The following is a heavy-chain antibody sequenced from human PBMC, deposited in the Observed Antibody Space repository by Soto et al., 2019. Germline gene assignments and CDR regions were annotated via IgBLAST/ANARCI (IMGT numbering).Heavy chain of an antibody. CDR2: INPSGGST. CDR1: GYTFTSYY. V-gene: IGHV1-46*01. J-gene: IGHJ6*02. Sequence: ASVKVSCKASGYTFTSYYMHWVRQAPGQGLEWMGIINPSGGSTSYAQKFQGRVTMTRDTSTSTVYMELSSLRSEDTAVYYCARVLLLTASRYYYYGRVVWGQGTTVTV. D-gene: IGHD2-21*02. CDR3: ARVLLLTASRYYYYGRVV.